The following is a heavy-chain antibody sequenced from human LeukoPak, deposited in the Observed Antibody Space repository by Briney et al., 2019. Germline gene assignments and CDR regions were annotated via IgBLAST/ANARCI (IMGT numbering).Heavy chain of an antibody. CDR3: AKMVGPQLWYFDL. V-gene: IGHV3-23*01. D-gene: IGHD2-15*01. CDR1: GFTVSSNY. Sequence: GGSLRLSCAASGFTVSSNYMSWVRQAPGKGLEWVSAISGSGGSTYYADSVKGLFTISRDNSKNTLYLQMNSLRAEDTAVYYCAKMVGPQLWYFDLWGRGTLVTVSS. J-gene: IGHJ2*01. CDR2: ISGSGGST.